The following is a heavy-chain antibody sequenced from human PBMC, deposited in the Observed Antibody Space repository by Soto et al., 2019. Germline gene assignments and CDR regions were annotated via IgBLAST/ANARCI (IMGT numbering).Heavy chain of an antibody. D-gene: IGHD6-13*01. V-gene: IGHV4-59*01. CDR1: GGSISGYY. CDR3: ARGSAAGMKSPFDY. Sequence: TLSLTCPVSGGSISGYYWSWIRQSPGKGLEWIGYIHYSGSTNYNPSLKSRVTISVDTSKNQLSLKLSSVTAADTAVYYCARGSAAGMKSPFDYWGQGTLVTVSS. J-gene: IGHJ4*02. CDR2: IHYSGST.